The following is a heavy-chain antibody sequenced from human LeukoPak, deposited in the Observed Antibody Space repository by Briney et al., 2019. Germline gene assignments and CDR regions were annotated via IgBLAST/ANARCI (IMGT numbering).Heavy chain of an antibody. V-gene: IGHV4-61*02. CDR3: ARYSGYDLFDY. CDR1: GGSISSGSYY. J-gene: IGHJ4*02. CDR2: IYTSGST. Sequence: SQTLSLTCTVSGGSISSGSYYWSWIRQPAGKGLEWIGRIYTSGSTNYNPSLKSRVTISVDTSKNQFSLKLSSVTAADTAVYYCARYSGYDLFDYWGQGTLVTVSS. D-gene: IGHD5-12*01.